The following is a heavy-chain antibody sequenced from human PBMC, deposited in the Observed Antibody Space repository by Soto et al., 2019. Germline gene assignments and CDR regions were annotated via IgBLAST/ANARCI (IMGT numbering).Heavy chain of an antibody. J-gene: IGHJ4*02. D-gene: IGHD1-1*01. CDR2: IIPLFGTP. Sequence: QVLLMQSGAEVKKPGSSVKVSCTSSGGPFSSYGISWVRQVPGQGLEWLGGIIPLFGTPSYARKFQDRLTIGADESTTTAYMELSSLTSEDTAMYFCTRNGTIRMANIGFWGQGTLVTVSS. CDR1: GGPFSSYG. CDR3: TRNGTIRMANIGF. V-gene: IGHV1-69*01.